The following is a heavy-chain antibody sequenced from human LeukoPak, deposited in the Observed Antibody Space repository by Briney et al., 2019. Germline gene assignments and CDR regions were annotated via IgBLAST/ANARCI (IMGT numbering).Heavy chain of an antibody. CDR3: ARDKDGMDV. Sequence: ASVKVSCKASGNTFTDYYMNWVRQAPGQRLEWIGWINPKSGGTNYAQKFQGRVTMTRDTSISTAYMELNRLISDDSAVYYCARDKDGMDVWGQGTTVSVSS. CDR2: INPKSGGT. D-gene: IGHD2-15*01. CDR1: GNTFTDYY. J-gene: IGHJ6*02. V-gene: IGHV1-2*02.